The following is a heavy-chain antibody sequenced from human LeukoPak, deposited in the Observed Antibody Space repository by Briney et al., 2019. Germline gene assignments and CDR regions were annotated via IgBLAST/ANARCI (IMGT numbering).Heavy chain of an antibody. V-gene: IGHV4-4*07. Sequence: SETLSLTCTVSGGSIRSYYWSWIRQPAGKGLEWIGRIYTSGNTNYNPSLKSRVTMSVDTSKNQFSLKLSSVTAADTAVYYCARSASQEKRYYFDYWAREPWSPSPQ. CDR1: GGSIRSYY. CDR2: IYTSGNT. J-gene: IGHJ4*02. CDR3: ARSASQEKRYYFDY.